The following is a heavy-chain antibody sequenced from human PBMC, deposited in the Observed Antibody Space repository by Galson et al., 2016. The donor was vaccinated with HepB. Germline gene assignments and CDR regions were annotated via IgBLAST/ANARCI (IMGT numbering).Heavy chain of an antibody. Sequence: SLRLSCAASGFAFSTYAMSWVRQAPGKGLEWVSASNPSGDSTYYADSVKGRFTISRDNSKNTLYLQMNSLRVEDTAVYYCATGGYCTSTICYYCAYWGQGALVTVSS. J-gene: IGHJ4*02. CDR2: SNPSGDST. CDR3: ATGGYCTSTICYYCAY. V-gene: IGHV3-23*01. CDR1: GFAFSTYA. D-gene: IGHD2-2*01.